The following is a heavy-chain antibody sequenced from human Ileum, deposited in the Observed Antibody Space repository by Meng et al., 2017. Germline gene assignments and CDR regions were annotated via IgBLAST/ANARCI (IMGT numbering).Heavy chain of an antibody. CDR1: GYTFTNYA. D-gene: IGHD4-23*01. CDR3: ARDMTKVINL. Sequence: QVQLVQSGAEVKKPGASVKVSCKASGYTFTNYAVHWVRQVPGQRLEWRGWTNAGNCNTTFSQKFQGRVPIISDTSVSKAYMELSSLRSEDTAVYYCARDMTKVINLWGRGTLVTVSS. V-gene: IGHV1-3*01. J-gene: IGHJ2*01. CDR2: TNAGNCNT.